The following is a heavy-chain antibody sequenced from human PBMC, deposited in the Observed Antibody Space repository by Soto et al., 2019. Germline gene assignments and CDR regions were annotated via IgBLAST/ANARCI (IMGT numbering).Heavy chain of an antibody. J-gene: IGHJ6*02. CDR1: GGSVTTGSYN. Sequence: QVQLQESGPGLVRPSETLSLTCTVSGGSVTTGSYNWSWIRRPPGKGLEWIGNIFFTGITHYNPSLSNRVTMSVDTSKHQFSLTVTSVTAADTAVYYCARDGHGMDVWGQGTTVTVSS. CDR2: IFFTGIT. V-gene: IGHV4-61*01. CDR3: ARDGHGMDV.